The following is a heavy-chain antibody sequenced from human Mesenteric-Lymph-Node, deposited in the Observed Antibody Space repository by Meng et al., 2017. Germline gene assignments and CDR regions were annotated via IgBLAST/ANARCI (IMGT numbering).Heavy chain of an antibody. D-gene: IGHD2-21*02. Sequence: QGQLQESGPGLVKPSGTLSLTCGVSGVSISSNIRWTWVRQPPGKGLEWIGDIDDSGSTNYNPSLNSRISISLDKSKNHFSLKVNSVTAADTAVYYCARVGAYCGGDCYHPRWGQGTLVTVSS. CDR3: ARVGAYCGGDCYHPR. J-gene: IGHJ4*02. CDR2: IDDSGST. CDR1: GVSISSNIR. V-gene: IGHV4-4*02.